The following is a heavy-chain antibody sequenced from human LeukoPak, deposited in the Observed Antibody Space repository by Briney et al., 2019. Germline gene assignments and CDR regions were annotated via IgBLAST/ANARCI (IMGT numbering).Heavy chain of an antibody. CDR2: INPSGYST. J-gene: IGHJ4*02. CDR1: GYTLTSYY. Sequence: ASVKVSCKPSGYTLTSYYIHWVLQAPGPGLEWMGIINPSGYSTSYPQKFQGRVTMTRDMSTSTIYMELSSLRSEYTAVYYCARAADYGGAIDYWGQGTRVTVSA. CDR3: ARAADYGGAIDY. V-gene: IGHV1-46*01. D-gene: IGHD4-23*01.